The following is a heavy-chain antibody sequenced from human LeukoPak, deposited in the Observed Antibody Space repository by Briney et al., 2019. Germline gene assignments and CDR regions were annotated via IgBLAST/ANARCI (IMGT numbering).Heavy chain of an antibody. D-gene: IGHD3-22*01. J-gene: IGHJ6*02. CDR3: ARAASITMIVVALYGIDV. CDR2: INPNSGGT. Sequence: ASVKDSFMASGYTFTGYYMHWVRQAPGRGREWMGWINPNSGGTDYAQKFQGRVTMTRDTSISTAYMELSRLRSDDTAVYCCARAASITMIVVALYGIDVWGQGTTVTVSS. V-gene: IGHV1-2*02. CDR1: GYTFTGYY.